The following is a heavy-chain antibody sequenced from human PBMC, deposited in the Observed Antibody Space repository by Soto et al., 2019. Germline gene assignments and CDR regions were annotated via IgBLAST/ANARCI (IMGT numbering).Heavy chain of an antibody. Sequence: PSETLSLTCTVSGGSVSSGTYYWSWIRQPPGKGLEWIGYIYYSGSTNYNPSLKSRVAILVDTSKNQFFLKLSSVAAADTAVYFCASLRYCSSISCYGAFDFWGQGTMVTVSS. D-gene: IGHD2-2*01. V-gene: IGHV4-61*01. CDR3: ASLRYCSSISCYGAFDF. J-gene: IGHJ3*01. CDR2: IYYSGST. CDR1: GGSVSSGTYY.